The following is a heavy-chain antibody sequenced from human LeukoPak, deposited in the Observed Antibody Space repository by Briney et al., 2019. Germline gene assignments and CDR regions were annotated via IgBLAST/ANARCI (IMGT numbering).Heavy chain of an antibody. CDR2: ISWNSGGI. Sequence: GGSLRLSCAASGFTFDDYAMHWVRQAPGKGLEWVSGISWNSGGIGYADSVKGRFTISRDNAKNSQYLQMNSLRADDTALYYCVKGYYDSSGFSDAFDIWGQGTMVTVSS. CDR1: GFTFDDYA. CDR3: VKGYYDSSGFSDAFDI. D-gene: IGHD3-22*01. V-gene: IGHV3-9*01. J-gene: IGHJ3*02.